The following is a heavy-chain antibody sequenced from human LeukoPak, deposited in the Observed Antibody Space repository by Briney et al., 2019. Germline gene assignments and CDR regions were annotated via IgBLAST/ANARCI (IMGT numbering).Heavy chain of an antibody. V-gene: IGHV4-30-4*08. CDR3: ARVIGEENWFDP. J-gene: IGHJ5*02. Sequence: SETLSLTCTVSGGSISSGDYYWSWIRQPPGKGLEWIGYIYYSGSTYYNPSLKSRVTISVDTSKNQFSLKLSPVTAADTAVYYCARVIGEENWFDPWGQGTLVTVSS. CDR2: IYYSGST. CDR1: GGSISSGDYY. D-gene: IGHD3-10*01.